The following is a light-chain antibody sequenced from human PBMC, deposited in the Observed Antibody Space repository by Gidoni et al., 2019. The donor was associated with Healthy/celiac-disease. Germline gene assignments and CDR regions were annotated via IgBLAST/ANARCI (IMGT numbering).Light chain of an antibody. V-gene: IGKV1-13*02. J-gene: IGKJ1*01. CDR1: QGISSA. Sequence: GDRVTITCRASQGISSALAWYQQKPGEAPKLLIYDASSLESGVPSRFSGSGSGTDFTLTISSLQPEDFATYYCQQFNSYPRTFGQGTKVEIK. CDR3: QQFNSYPRT. CDR2: DAS.